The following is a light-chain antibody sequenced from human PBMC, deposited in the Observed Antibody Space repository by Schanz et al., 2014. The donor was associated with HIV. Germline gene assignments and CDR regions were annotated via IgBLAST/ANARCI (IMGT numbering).Light chain of an antibody. V-gene: IGKV3D-15*01. J-gene: IGKJ2*01. CDR3: QQYNNWPPYT. Sequence: EIVMTQSPATLSVSPGERATLSCRASQSVSSYLAWYQQKPGQAPRLLIYGASSRATGIPDRFSGSGSGTEFTLTINSLQSEDFAVYYCQQYNNWPPYTFGQGTKLEIK. CDR2: GAS. CDR1: QSVSSY.